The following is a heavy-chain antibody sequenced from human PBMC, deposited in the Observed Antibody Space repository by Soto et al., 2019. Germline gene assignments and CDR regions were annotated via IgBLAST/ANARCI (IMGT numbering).Heavy chain of an antibody. Sequence: GGSLRLSCEASGFLFNNAWMSWVRQPPGKGLEWVGRIKRKTDGATTDYAPPVRGRFTISRDDSKNTLYPQMNSLKTEDTAVYFCSTDSYDFVWGSYRFLQYRGQGTLVTVSS. J-gene: IGHJ4*02. CDR1: GFLFNNAW. CDR3: STDSYDFVWGSYRFLQY. V-gene: IGHV3-15*01. D-gene: IGHD3-16*02. CDR2: IKRKTDGATT.